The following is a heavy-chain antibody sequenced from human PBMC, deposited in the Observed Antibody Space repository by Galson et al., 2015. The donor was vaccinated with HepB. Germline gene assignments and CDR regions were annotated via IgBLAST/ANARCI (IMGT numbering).Heavy chain of an antibody. D-gene: IGHD2-2*03. CDR1: GYIFTNYG. CDR2: ISPDSGNR. Sequence: QSGAEVKKPGASVKVSCKASGYIFTNYGISWVRQAPGQGLEWMGWISPDSGNRDYAQKFQGRVTMTTDTSTTTAFMELRGLRSDDTAVYYCARSYDWILSGGMDVWGQGTTVTVSS. CDR3: ARSYDWILSGGMDV. V-gene: IGHV1-18*04. J-gene: IGHJ6*02.